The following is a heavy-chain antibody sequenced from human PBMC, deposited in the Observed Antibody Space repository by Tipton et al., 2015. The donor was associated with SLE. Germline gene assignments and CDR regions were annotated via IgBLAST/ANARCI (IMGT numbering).Heavy chain of an antibody. Sequence: TLSLTCTVSGGSICSFYWSWIRQPPGKGLEWIGNIYYTGSTNYNPSLKSQVTISVDTSKNQFSLNLTSVTAADTAIYYCARASCGKSPFWGQGTLVSVSP. CDR2: IYYTGST. V-gene: IGHV4-59*01. J-gene: IGHJ1*01. CDR1: GGSICSFY. CDR3: ARASCGKSPF. D-gene: IGHD4-23*01.